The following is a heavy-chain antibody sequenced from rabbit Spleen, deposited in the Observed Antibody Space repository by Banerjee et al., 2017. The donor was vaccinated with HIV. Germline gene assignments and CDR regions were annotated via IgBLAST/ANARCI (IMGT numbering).Heavy chain of an antibody. CDR2: IYGATGSSA. Sequence: QQQLEESGGDLVKPEGSLTLTCTASGFSFSSHLYMCWVRQAPEKGLELIACIYGATGSSAWYANWAKGRFTISKTSSTTVTLQMTSLTVADTATYWCARDLTGVIGWNFGWWGPGTLSPS. CDR3: ARDLTGVIGWNFGW. D-gene: IGHD1-1*01. CDR1: GFSFSSHLY. J-gene: IGHJ4*01. V-gene: IGHV1S45*01.